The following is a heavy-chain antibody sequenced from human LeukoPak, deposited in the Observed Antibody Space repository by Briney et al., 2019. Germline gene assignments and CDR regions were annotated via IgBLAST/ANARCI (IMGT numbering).Heavy chain of an antibody. Sequence: PSETLSLTCSVYGGSLSGYYWSWIRQTPGKGLELIGEINHSGSTTYYPSFKNRVTISVDTSKNQFSLKLTSVTAADTAVYFCARGGYYGSGNDFRFDPWGQGTLVTVSS. CDR3: ARGGYYGSGNDFRFDP. J-gene: IGHJ5*02. CDR2: INHSGST. CDR1: GGSLSGYY. D-gene: IGHD3-10*01. V-gene: IGHV4-34*01.